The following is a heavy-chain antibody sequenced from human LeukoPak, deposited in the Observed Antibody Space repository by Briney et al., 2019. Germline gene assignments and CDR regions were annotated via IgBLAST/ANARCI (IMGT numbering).Heavy chain of an antibody. V-gene: IGHV3-48*01. J-gene: IGHJ4*02. Sequence: GSLRLSCAASGFTFSSYSMNWVRQAPGKGLEWVSYISSSSSTIYCADSVKGRFTISRDNAKNSLYLQMNSLRAEDTAVYYCASHVAFDYWGQGTLVTVSS. CDR2: ISSSSSTI. CDR1: GFTFSSYS. CDR3: ASHVAFDY. D-gene: IGHD2-15*01.